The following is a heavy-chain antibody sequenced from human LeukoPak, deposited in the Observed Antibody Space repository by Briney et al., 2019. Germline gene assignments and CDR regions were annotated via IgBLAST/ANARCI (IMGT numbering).Heavy chain of an antibody. J-gene: IGHJ5*02. CDR3: ARAQEAVPGTTPLDP. D-gene: IGHD6-19*01. Sequence: GGSLRLSCVASGFSFSRHSLNWVRQAPGKGPEWVSYISDSGRYKLYSDSVKGRFTISRDSANSSVLLHMSSLTAEDTAVYYCARAQEAVPGTTPLDPWGQGTLVIVSS. V-gene: IGHV3-21*04. CDR2: ISDSGRYK. CDR1: GFSFSRHS.